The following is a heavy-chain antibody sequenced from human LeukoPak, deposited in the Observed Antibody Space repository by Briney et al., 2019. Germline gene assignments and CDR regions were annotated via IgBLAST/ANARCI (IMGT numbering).Heavy chain of an antibody. V-gene: IGHV3-21*01. CDR1: GLTFSNYG. Sequence: GGSLRLSCAASGLTFSNYGMSWVRQAPGKGLEWVSSISSSSSYIYYADSVKGRFTISRDNAKNSLYLQMNSLRAEDTAVYYCAVKMATIDWGQGTLVTVSS. D-gene: IGHD5-24*01. CDR3: AVKMATID. CDR2: ISSSSSYI. J-gene: IGHJ4*02.